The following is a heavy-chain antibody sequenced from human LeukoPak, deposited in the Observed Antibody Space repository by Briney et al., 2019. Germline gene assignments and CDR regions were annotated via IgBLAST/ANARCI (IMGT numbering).Heavy chain of an antibody. V-gene: IGHV3-48*01. D-gene: IGHD6-13*01. CDR3: ARGERYSSSWYGAFDI. Sequence: GGSLRLSCAASVFTFSSYSMNWVRQAPGKGLVWLSYISSSSGTIYYADSVKGRFTISRDNAKNSLYLQMNSLRAEDTAVYYCARGERYSSSWYGAFDIWGQGTMVTVSS. CDR2: ISSSSGTI. J-gene: IGHJ3*02. CDR1: VFTFSSYS.